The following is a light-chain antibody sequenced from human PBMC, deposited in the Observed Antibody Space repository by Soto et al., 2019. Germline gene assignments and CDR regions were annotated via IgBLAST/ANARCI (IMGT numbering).Light chain of an antibody. CDR1: QSVSSSY. V-gene: IGKV3-15*01. J-gene: IGKJ1*01. Sequence: IVLTQSPGTLSLSPGERATLSCRASQSVSSSYLAWYQQKPGQAPRLLIYGASTRATGIPARFSGSGSATEFALTISSLQSEDFAVYYCQQYNDWPPWTFGQGTKVDIK. CDR3: QQYNDWPPWT. CDR2: GAS.